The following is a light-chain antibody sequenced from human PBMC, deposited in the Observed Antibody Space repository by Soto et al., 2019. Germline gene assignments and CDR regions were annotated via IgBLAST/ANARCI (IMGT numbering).Light chain of an antibody. J-gene: IGLJ7*01. CDR3: QVWDSSSDHLAV. CDR1: NIGSKS. CDR2: YDS. V-gene: IGLV3-21*04. Sequence: SYELTQPPSVSVAPGKTARITCGGNNIGSKSVHWYQQKPCKAPVLVIYYDSYRPSGIPERFSGSNSGNTATLTISRVEAGDEADYYCQVWDSSSDHLAVFGGGTQLTVL.